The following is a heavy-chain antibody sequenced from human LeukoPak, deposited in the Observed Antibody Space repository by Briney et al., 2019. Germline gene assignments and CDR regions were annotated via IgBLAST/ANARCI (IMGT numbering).Heavy chain of an antibody. CDR1: GGTFSSYA. J-gene: IGHJ4*02. Sequence: SVKVSCKASGGTFSSYAISWVRQAPGQGLEWMGRIIPILGIANYAQKFQGRVTITADKSTSTAYMELSRLRSDDTAVYYCAREGSSGWYVFFDYWGQGTLVTVSS. V-gene: IGHV1-69*04. D-gene: IGHD6-19*01. CDR2: IIPILGIA. CDR3: AREGSSGWYVFFDY.